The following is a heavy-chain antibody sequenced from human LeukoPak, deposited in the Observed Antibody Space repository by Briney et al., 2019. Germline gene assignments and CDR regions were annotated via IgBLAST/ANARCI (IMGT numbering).Heavy chain of an antibody. J-gene: IGHJ5*02. Sequence: ASVKVSCKASGGTFSSYAISWVRQAPGQGPEWMGGIIPIFGTANYAQKFQGRVTITADESTSTAYMELSSLRSEDTAVYYCARDGDYGDYSWFDPWGQGTLVTVSS. CDR2: IIPIFGTA. V-gene: IGHV1-69*13. CDR1: GGTFSSYA. CDR3: ARDGDYGDYSWFDP. D-gene: IGHD4-17*01.